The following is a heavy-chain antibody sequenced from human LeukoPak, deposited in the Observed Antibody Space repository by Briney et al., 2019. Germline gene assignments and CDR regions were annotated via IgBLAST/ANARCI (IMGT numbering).Heavy chain of an antibody. CDR3: AREGGVGPTAPPDYYSYQMDV. CDR1: GYTFISYG. Sequence: ASVKVSCKASGYTFISYGITWVRQAPGQGLEWMGWISPYTTKTNYAQSLQGRVTMTTDTSTSTAYMELRSLKSDDTAVYYCAREGGVGPTAPPDYYSYQMDVWGKGTTVTVSS. CDR2: ISPYTTKT. J-gene: IGHJ6*03. D-gene: IGHD1-26*01. V-gene: IGHV1-18*01.